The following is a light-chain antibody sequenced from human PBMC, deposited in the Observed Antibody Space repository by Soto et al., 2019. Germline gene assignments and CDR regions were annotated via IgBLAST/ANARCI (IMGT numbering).Light chain of an antibody. V-gene: IGLV2-14*03. CDR2: DVS. CDR3: SSYTTSNTRQIV. J-gene: IGLJ1*01. Sequence: QSALTQPASVSRSPGQSITISCTGTSSDVGGYNYVSWYQHHPGKAPKLMIFDVSNRPSGVSNRFSGSKSGNTASLTISGLQPKDEADYYCSSYTTSNTRQIVFGTGTKVTVL. CDR1: SSDVGGYNY.